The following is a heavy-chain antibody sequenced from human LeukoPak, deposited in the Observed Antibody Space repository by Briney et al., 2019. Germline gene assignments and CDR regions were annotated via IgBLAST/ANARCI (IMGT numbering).Heavy chain of an antibody. Sequence: GGSLRLSCAASGFTFSSYAMHWVRQAPGKGLEWVAVISYDGSNKYYADSVKGRFTISRDNSKNTLYLQMNSLRAEDTAVYYCARDGGVGATSYYYYYGMDVWGQGTTVTVSS. CDR2: ISYDGSNK. V-gene: IGHV3-30-3*01. D-gene: IGHD1-26*01. CDR3: ARDGGVGATSYYYYYGMDV. J-gene: IGHJ6*02. CDR1: GFTFSSYA.